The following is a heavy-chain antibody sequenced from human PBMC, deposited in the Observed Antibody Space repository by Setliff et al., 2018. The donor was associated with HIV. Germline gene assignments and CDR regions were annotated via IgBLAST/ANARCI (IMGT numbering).Heavy chain of an antibody. CDR1: GTSVSGYY. D-gene: IGHD1-26*01. Sequence: LSLTCRVSGTSVSGYYWSWIRQSPGKGLEWIGYIYHTGTTSYNPSLKSRVTIQIDRSNNHFSLNLRSATTADTAVYFCARDHELGAFDLWGQGTMVTVSS. CDR2: IYHTGTT. CDR3: ARDHELGAFDL. J-gene: IGHJ3*01. V-gene: IGHV4-59*02.